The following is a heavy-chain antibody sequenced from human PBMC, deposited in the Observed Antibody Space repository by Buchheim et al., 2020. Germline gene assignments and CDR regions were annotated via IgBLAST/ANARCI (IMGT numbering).Heavy chain of an antibody. D-gene: IGHD6-19*01. J-gene: IGHJ4*02. CDR1: GFTFTTYE. V-gene: IGHV3-48*03. CDR3: ARDNGIAVAGALDY. Sequence: EVQLVESGGALVQSGGSLRLSCAASGFTFTTYEMNWVRQAPGKGLEWVSYIRRSGTSIYYADSVKGRFTISRDNAKNSLYLQMNSLRAEDTAVYYCARDNGIAVAGALDYWGQGTL. CDR2: IRRSGTSI.